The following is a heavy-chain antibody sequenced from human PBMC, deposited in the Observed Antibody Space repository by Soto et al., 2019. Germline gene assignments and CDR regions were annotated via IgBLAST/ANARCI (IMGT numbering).Heavy chain of an antibody. D-gene: IGHD3-22*01. CDR2: TYYRSKWYN. CDR3: ARGAFHYDDNGFSPFNY. V-gene: IGHV6-1*01. J-gene: IGHJ4*02. CDR1: GDSVSSNSAA. Sequence: SETLSLTCAISGDSVSSNSAAWNWIRQSPSRGLEWLGRTYYRSKWYNDYAVSVKSRITINPDTSKNQFSLKLTSVTAADAAVYYCARGAFHYDDNGFSPFNYWGQGTLVTVSS.